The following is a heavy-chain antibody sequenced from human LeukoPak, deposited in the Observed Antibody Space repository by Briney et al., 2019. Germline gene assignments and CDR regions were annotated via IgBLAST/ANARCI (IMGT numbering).Heavy chain of an antibody. Sequence: PSETLSLTCAVSGYSISSGYYWGWIRQSPGKGLEWIGSIYHSGSTYYNPSLKSRVTISVDTSKNQFSLKLSSVTAADTAVYYCARHEVGRSRGPTSIVVVPAAPDYWGQGTLVTVSS. J-gene: IGHJ4*02. V-gene: IGHV4-38-2*01. CDR2: IYHSGST. CDR3: ARHEVGRSRGPTSIVVVPAAPDY. CDR1: GYSISSGYY. D-gene: IGHD2-2*01.